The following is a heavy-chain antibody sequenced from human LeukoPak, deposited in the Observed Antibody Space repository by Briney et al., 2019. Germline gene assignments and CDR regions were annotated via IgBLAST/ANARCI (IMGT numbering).Heavy chain of an antibody. V-gene: IGHV3-21*01. CDR2: ISSGSSYI. J-gene: IGHJ4*02. D-gene: IGHD3-16*01. Sequence: SGGSLRLSCAASGFTFSSYSMNWVRQAPGKGLEWVSSISSGSSYIYYADSVKGRFTISRDNAKNSLYLQMNSLRAEDTAVYYCAREGGEVYFDYWGQGTLVTVSS. CDR3: AREGGEVYFDY. CDR1: GFTFSSYS.